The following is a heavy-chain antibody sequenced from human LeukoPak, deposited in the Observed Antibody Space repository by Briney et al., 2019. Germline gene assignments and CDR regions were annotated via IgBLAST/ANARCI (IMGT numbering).Heavy chain of an antibody. CDR3: ARENSGSYWFDP. D-gene: IGHD1-26*01. Sequence: SETLSLTCTVSGGSISSYYWSWIRQPPGKGLEWIGYIYYSGSTNYNPSLKSRVTISVDTSKNQFSLKLSSVTAADTAVYYCARENSGSYWFDPWGQGTLVTVSS. CDR2: IYYSGST. J-gene: IGHJ5*02. V-gene: IGHV4-59*01. CDR1: GGSISSYY.